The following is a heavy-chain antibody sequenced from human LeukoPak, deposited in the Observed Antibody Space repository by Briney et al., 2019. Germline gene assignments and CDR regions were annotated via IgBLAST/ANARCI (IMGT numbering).Heavy chain of an antibody. V-gene: IGHV3-23*01. CDR3: AKSSGAWKFDY. CDR1: GFTFSNAW. D-gene: IGHD1-1*01. J-gene: IGHJ4*02. Sequence: GGSLRLSCAASGFTFSNAWMSWVRQAPGEGLEWVSAISQNGGSTYYTDSVKGRFTISRDNSRNTLYLQMNSLRAEDTAVYYCAKSSGAWKFDYWGQGTLVTVSS. CDR2: ISQNGGST.